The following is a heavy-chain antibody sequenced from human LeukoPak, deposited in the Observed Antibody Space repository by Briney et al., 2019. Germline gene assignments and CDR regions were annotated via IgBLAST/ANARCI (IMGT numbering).Heavy chain of an antibody. CDR1: GGSINSYY. J-gene: IGHJ4*02. CDR3: ARVVNWNHLIDY. Sequence: SETLSLTCTVSGGSINSYYWSWIRQPPGKGLEWIGYIYYSGSTNYNPSLKSRVTISVDTSKNQFSLKLSSVTAADTAVYYCARVVNWNHLIDYWGQGTLVTVSS. V-gene: IGHV4-59*01. CDR2: IYYSGST. D-gene: IGHD1-14*01.